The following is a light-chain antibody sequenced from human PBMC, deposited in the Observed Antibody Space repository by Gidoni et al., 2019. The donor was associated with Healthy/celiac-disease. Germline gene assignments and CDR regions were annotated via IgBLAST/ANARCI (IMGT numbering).Light chain of an antibody. J-gene: IGKJ4*01. CDR3: QQYYSYPLT. V-gene: IGKV1-8*01. Sequence: AIRMTQSPSSFSASTGDSVTITCRASQGISSYLAWYQQKPGKAPKLLIYAASTLQSGVPSRFSGSGSGTDFTLTSSCLQSEDFATYYCQQYYSYPLTFGGGTKVEIK. CDR2: AAS. CDR1: QGISSY.